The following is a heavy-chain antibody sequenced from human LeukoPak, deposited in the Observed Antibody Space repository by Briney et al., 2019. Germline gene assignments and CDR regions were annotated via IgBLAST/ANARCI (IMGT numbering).Heavy chain of an antibody. J-gene: IGHJ4*02. CDR1: GFTFSSYA. CDR2: ISGSGGST. V-gene: IGHV3-23*01. CDR3: AKDYYYGSGSYYNVPSFFDY. Sequence: GGSLRLSCAASGFTFSSYAMSWVRQAPGKGLEWVSAISGSGGSTYYADSVKGRFTISRDNSKNTLYLQMNSLRAEDTAVYYCAKDYYYGSGSYYNVPSFFDYWGQGTLVTVSS. D-gene: IGHD3-10*01.